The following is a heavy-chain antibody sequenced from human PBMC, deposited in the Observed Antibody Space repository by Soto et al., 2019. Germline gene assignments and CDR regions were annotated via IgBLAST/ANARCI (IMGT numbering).Heavy chain of an antibody. CDR1: GHTSTIYL. CDR3: ERPDNTVADHFDL. V-gene: IGHV5-51*01. CDR2: IYPSDSNT. Sequence: XAALKTCSAACGHTSTIYLIGWVRQMPQKRLQVRGIIYPSDSNTKSSTSFHGQATTPDDQSINTANVQWDSLKASDTAIYYCERPDNTVADHFDLWGQGTPVTVSS. D-gene: IGHD4-17*01. J-gene: IGHJ4*02.